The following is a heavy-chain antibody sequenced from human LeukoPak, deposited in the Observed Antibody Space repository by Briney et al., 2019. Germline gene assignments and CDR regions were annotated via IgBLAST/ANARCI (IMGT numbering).Heavy chain of an antibody. J-gene: IGHJ3*02. CDR1: GGSISSYY. D-gene: IGHD3-22*01. V-gene: IGHV4-59*08. CDR2: FYYSGGT. Sequence: PSETLSLTCTVSGGSISSYYWSWIRQPPGKGLEWIGYFYYSGGTNYNPSLKSRVTISVDTSKNQFSLKLSYVTAADTDVYSCARRPINYYDSSGYSDDAFDIWGQGTMVTVSS. CDR3: ARRPINYYDSSGYSDDAFDI.